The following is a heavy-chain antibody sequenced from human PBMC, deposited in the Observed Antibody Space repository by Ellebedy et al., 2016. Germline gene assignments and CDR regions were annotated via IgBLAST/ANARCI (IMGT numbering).Heavy chain of an antibody. J-gene: IGHJ4*02. CDR1: GFTFIRHW. CDR3: VSYEWKAAVDY. D-gene: IGHD1-20*01. V-gene: IGHV3-74*01. Sequence: GGSLRLSCAASGFTFIRHWYWVRQTPGRGLVWVARIDPDGRRTAYADSVKGRCTISRDNAKSTLYLQMNSLRSDDTAVYYCVSYEWKAAVDYWGQGTLVTVSS. CDR2: IDPDGRRT.